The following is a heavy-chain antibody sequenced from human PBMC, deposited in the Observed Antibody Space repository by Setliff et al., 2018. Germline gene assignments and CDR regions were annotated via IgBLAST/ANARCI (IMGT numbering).Heavy chain of an antibody. CDR3: ARGHPPSDSSGYYYAY. Sequence: LSLTCTISGGSIRSTNWWSWVRQPPGKGLEWIGEIYHSGNTNYNPSLKSRVTISVDTSKNQISLKLSSVTAADTAVYYCARGHPPSDSSGYYYAYWGQGTLVTVSS. V-gene: IGHV4-4*02. D-gene: IGHD3-22*01. CDR1: GGSIRSTNW. CDR2: IYHSGNT. J-gene: IGHJ4*02.